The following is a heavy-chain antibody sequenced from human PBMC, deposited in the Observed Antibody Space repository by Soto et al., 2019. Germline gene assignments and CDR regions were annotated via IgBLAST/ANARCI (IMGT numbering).Heavy chain of an antibody. J-gene: IGHJ4*02. Sequence: SETLSLTCTVSGGSISSYYWSWIRQPPGKGLEWIGYIYYSGSTNYNPSLKSRVTISVDTSKNQFSLKLSSVTAADTAVYYCARRGIYSSSSPFDYWGQGTLVTVSS. CDR2: IYYSGST. V-gene: IGHV4-59*01. CDR3: ARRGIYSSSSPFDY. D-gene: IGHD6-6*01. CDR1: GGSISSYY.